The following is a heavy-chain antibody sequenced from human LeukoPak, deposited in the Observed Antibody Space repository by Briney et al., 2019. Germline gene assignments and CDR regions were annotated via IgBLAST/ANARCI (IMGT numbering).Heavy chain of an antibody. Sequence: GGSLRLSCAASGFTFSSYEMNWVRQAPGKGLEWVSYISISGDIIYYADSVKGRFTISRDNAKNSLYLQMNSLRAEDTAVYYCARDLETGVDYWGQGTLVTVSS. D-gene: IGHD1-1*01. J-gene: IGHJ4*02. CDR2: ISISGDII. CDR1: GFTFSSYE. V-gene: IGHV3-48*03. CDR3: ARDLETGVDY.